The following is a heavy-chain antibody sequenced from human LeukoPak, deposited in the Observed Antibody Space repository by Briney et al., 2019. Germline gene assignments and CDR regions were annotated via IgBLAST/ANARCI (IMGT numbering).Heavy chain of an antibody. CDR1: GFTFRSYV. Sequence: GGSLRLFCAASGFTFRSYVMSWVRLAPGKGLEWVSGLNTDGAWIYYADSVKGRFTISRDNSKNTLYLQMNSLRAEDTAVYYCAGAPYSGSYYGFDYWGQGTLVTVSS. J-gene: IGHJ4*02. D-gene: IGHD1-26*01. V-gene: IGHV3-23*01. CDR3: AGAPYSGSYYGFDY. CDR2: LNTDGAWI.